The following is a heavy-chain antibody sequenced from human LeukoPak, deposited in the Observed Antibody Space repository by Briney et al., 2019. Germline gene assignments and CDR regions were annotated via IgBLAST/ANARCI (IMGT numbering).Heavy chain of an antibody. CDR2: IYTSGST. V-gene: IGHV4-4*07. D-gene: IGHD2-15*01. CDR3: ARDTRSPHYYYYGMDV. Sequence: SETLSLTCTVSGGSINSYYWSWIRQPAGKGLEWIGRIYTSGSTNYNPSLKSRVTMSVDTSKNQFSLKLSSVTAADTAVYYCARDTRSPHYYYYGMDVWGQGTTVTVSS. J-gene: IGHJ6*02. CDR1: GGSINSYY.